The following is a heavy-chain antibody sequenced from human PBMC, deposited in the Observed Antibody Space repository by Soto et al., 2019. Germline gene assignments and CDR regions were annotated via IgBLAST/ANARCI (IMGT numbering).Heavy chain of an antibody. D-gene: IGHD3-10*01. V-gene: IGHV3-15*07. CDR1: GFTFANAW. J-gene: IGHJ6*02. CDR3: ATSARGTDYYYAMHV. CDR2: IKSKTDDGSR. Sequence: GGSLRLSCAASGFTFANAWMNWVRQAPGKGLEWVGRIKSKTDDGSRLYAALAEGRFSISRDDSTNTAYLQMDSLKTEDTAMYYCATSARGTDYYYAMHVWGPGTAVTVSS.